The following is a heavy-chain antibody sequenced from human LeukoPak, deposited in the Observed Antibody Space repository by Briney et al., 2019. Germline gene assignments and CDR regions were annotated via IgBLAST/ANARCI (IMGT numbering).Heavy chain of an antibody. J-gene: IGHJ4*02. CDR2: ISVRGGIT. V-gene: IGHV3-23*01. CDR1: GFTLISYA. D-gene: IGHD6-6*01. CDR3: AKDPMYSSSSVDY. Sequence: GGSLRLACAAAGFTLISYAISWGRQAAGKGLGWVSCISVRGGITYYAESVKGRFTISRDNSKNTLYLQMNSLRAEDTAVYYCAKDPMYSSSSVDYWGQGTLVTVSS.